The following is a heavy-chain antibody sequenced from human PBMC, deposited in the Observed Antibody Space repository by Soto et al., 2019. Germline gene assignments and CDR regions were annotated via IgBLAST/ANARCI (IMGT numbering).Heavy chain of an antibody. V-gene: IGHV3-7*01. Sequence: EVQLVESGGGLVKPGGSLRLSCAASGFTFSSYWMSWVRQAPGKGLEWVANIKQDGSEKYYVDSVKGRFTISRDNAKNSLYLQMNSLRAEDTAVYYCARETYDFWSGYGYYFDYWGQGTLVTVSS. CDR1: GFTFSSYW. CDR2: IKQDGSEK. J-gene: IGHJ4*02. CDR3: ARETYDFWSGYGYYFDY. D-gene: IGHD3-3*01.